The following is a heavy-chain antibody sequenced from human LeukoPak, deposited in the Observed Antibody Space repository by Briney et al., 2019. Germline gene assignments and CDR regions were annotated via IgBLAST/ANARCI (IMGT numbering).Heavy chain of an antibody. Sequence: PGGSLRLSCAAFGFTFSSYWMHWVRQAPGKGLVWVSRINSDGSSTSYADSVKGRFTISRDNAKNTLYLQMNSLRAEDTAVYYCARVGVVPAAISPYYYGMDVWGKGTTVTVSS. D-gene: IGHD2-2*01. V-gene: IGHV3-74*01. CDR1: GFTFSSYW. CDR3: ARVGVVPAAISPYYYGMDV. CDR2: INSDGSST. J-gene: IGHJ6*04.